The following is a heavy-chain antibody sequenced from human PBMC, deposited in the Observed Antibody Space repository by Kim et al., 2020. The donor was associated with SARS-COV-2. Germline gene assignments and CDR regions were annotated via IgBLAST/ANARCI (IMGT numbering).Heavy chain of an antibody. J-gene: IGHJ4*02. CDR2: ISGDSFST. Sequence: GGSLRLSCAASGFTFGNSAMHWVRQPPGKGLEWVSGISGDSFSTAYADSVKGRFTISRDNARNSLYLQMNSLRAEDSALYYCAKKRDFTSGSYHNGVFDSWGQGTLVTVSS. D-gene: IGHD3-10*01. CDR1: GFTFGNSA. CDR3: AKKRDFTSGSYHNGVFDS. V-gene: IGHV3-9*01.